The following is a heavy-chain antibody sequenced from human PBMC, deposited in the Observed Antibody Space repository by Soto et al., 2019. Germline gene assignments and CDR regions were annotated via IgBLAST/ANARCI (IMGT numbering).Heavy chain of an antibody. D-gene: IGHD3-22*01. CDR2: IYYSGST. Sequence: PSETLSLTCTVSGGSISSSSSYWGWIRQPPGKGLEWIGSIYYSGSTYYNPSLKSRVTISVDTSKNQFSLKLSSVTAADTAVYYCVSPGGYYDSSGYTLDYWGLG. CDR3: VSPGGYYDSSGYTLDY. CDR1: GGSISSSSSY. J-gene: IGHJ4*02. V-gene: IGHV4-39*01.